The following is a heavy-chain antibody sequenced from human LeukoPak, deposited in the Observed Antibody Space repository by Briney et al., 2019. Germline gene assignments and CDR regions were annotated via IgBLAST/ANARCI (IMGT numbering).Heavy chain of an antibody. CDR1: TLTLNNYW. V-gene: IGHV3-7*04. CDR2: IKQDGSEK. CDR3: ARQNFEY. J-gene: IGHJ4*02. Sequence: PGGSLRLSCTASTLTLNNYWMSWVRQAPGKGLEWVANIKQDGSEKYHVDSVKGRFTISRDNAKNSLYLQMNSLRAEDTAVYYCARQNFEYWAQGTLVTVSS.